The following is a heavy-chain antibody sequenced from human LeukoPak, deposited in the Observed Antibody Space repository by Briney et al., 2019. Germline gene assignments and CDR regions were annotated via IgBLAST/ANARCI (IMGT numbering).Heavy chain of an antibody. Sequence: GGSLRLSCVASGFTFSDAWMSWVRQAPGKGLEWVGRIKSKIDSGTIDYGAPVKGRFTISRDDSRNTLYLQMNSLKTEDTAAYYCTTRRQDGCWGQGTLVTVS. D-gene: IGHD6-25*01. J-gene: IGHJ4*02. CDR1: GFTFSDAW. CDR3: TTRRQDGC. V-gene: IGHV3-15*01. CDR2: IKSKIDSGTI.